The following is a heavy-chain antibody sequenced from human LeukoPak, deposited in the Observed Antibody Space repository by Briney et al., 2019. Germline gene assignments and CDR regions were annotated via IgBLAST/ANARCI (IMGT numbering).Heavy chain of an antibody. Sequence: ASVKVSCKASGYTFTSYGISWVRQAPGQGLEWMGWISAYNGNTNYAQKLQGRVTMTTDTSTSTAYMEPRSLRSDDTAVYYCARVWYYYGSGSYFDRDDAFDIWGQGTMVTVSS. J-gene: IGHJ3*02. CDR2: ISAYNGNT. D-gene: IGHD3-10*01. V-gene: IGHV1-18*01. CDR3: ARVWYYYGSGSYFDRDDAFDI. CDR1: GYTFTSYG.